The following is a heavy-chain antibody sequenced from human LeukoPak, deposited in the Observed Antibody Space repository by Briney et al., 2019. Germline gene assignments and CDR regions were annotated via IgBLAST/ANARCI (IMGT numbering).Heavy chain of an antibody. D-gene: IGHD6-13*01. V-gene: IGHV4-30-4*08. CDR1: GDSISSGSYY. CDR2: TYHSGNT. Sequence: PSETLSLTCIVSGDSISSGSYYWNWIRQVPGEGLEWIGNTYHSGNTYYNPSLKSRVTISVDTSKNQFSLKLSSVTAADTAVYYCARLGPAAGTSFDYWGQGTLVTVSS. CDR3: ARLGPAAGTSFDY. J-gene: IGHJ4*02.